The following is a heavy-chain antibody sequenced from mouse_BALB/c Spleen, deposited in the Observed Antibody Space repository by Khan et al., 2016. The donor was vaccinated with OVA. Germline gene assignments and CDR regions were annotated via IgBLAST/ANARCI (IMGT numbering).Heavy chain of an antibody. D-gene: IGHD1-1*01. Sequence: QVQLKESGAELAKPGVSVKMSCKASGYTFTSYWMHWVKQRPGQGLEWIGYIDPSTDYTEYNQKFRDKATLTVDKSSTTVYMQLTSLTSEDSAVYYCVNHGSSSAWFTYWGQGTLVTVSA. J-gene: IGHJ3*01. CDR1: GYTFTSYW. CDR2: IDPSTDYT. CDR3: VNHGSSSAWFTY. V-gene: IGHV1-7*01.